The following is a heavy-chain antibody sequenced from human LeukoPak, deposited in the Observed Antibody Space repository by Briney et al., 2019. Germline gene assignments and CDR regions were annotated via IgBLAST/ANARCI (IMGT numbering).Heavy chain of an antibody. V-gene: IGHV1-2*02. J-gene: IGHJ5*02. CDR1: GYTFTGYY. CDR3: ARRPQDYVFDGPTSFDP. D-gene: IGHD4-17*01. CDR2: INPNSGGT. Sequence: GASVKVSCKASGYTFTGYYMHWVRQAPGQGLEWMGWINPNSGGTNYAQKFQGRVTMTRDTSISTAYMKLSRLRSDDTAVYYCARRPQDYVFDGPTSFDPWGQGTLVTVSS.